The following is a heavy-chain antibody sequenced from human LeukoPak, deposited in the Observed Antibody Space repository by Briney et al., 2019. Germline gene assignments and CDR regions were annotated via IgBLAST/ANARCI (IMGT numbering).Heavy chain of an antibody. Sequence: PRGCLSLSCLATVFTFDEYAMHWVRPAAGRGLEGVSGISWIRGSIGYVGSMKGRFTISRHNQKNSLYLQMKSLRAEDMALYCCAKDLTRVVVAPGDYWGQGTLVTVSS. J-gene: IGHJ4*02. CDR3: AKDLTRVVVAPGDY. CDR2: ISWIRGSI. CDR1: VFTFDEYA. V-gene: IGHV3-9*03. D-gene: IGHD3-22*01.